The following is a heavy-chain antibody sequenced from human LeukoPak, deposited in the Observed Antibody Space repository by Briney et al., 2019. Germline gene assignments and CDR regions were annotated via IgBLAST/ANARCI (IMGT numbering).Heavy chain of an antibody. V-gene: IGHV1-18*04. CDR3: SRGIYSSGTYSGLPSDY. D-gene: IGHD3-10*01. CDR2: ISGNNGKT. CDR1: GYTFTSYG. J-gene: IGHJ4*02. Sequence: GASVKVSCKASGYTFTSYGITWVRQAPGQGLEWMGWISGNNGKTSYAPKLQGRVTMTIETSTSTAYMALRSLRSDDTAVYYCSRGIYSSGTYSGLPSDYWGQGTLVTVSS.